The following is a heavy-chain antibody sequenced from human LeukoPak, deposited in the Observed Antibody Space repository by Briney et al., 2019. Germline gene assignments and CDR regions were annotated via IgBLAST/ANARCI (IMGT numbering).Heavy chain of an antibody. J-gene: IGHJ4*02. V-gene: IGHV4-30-4*08. CDR1: GGSISSGDYY. CDR2: IYYSGST. Sequence: PSETLSLTCIVSGGSISSGDYYWSWIRQPPGKGLEWIGYIYYSGSTCYNPSLKSRVTISVDTSKNQFSLKLSSVTAADTAVYYCASWYYDFWSGYRSGFDYWGQGTLVTVSS. CDR3: ASWYYDFWSGYRSGFDY. D-gene: IGHD3-3*01.